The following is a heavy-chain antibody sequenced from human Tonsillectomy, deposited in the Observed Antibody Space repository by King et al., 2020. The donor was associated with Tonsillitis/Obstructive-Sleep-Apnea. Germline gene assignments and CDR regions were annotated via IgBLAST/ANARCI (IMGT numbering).Heavy chain of an antibody. CDR1: GGTFSSYA. CDR2: IIPIFGTA. J-gene: IGHJ6*03. CDR3: AGGAVVVPAARPYYYYYMDV. Sequence: QLVQSGAEVKKPGSSVKVSCKASGGTFSSYAISWVRQAPGQGLEWMGGIIPIFGTANYAQKFQGRVTITADESTSTAYMELSSLRSEDTAVYYCAGGAVVVPAARPYYYYYMDVWGKGTTVTVSS. D-gene: IGHD2-2*02. V-gene: IGHV1-69*01.